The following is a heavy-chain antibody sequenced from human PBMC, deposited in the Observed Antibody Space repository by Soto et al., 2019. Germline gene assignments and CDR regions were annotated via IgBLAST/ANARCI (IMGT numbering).Heavy chain of an antibody. CDR2: ISGSGGST. CDR3: AKDKISGAGIAVAGSTFDY. Sequence: GGSLRLSCAASGFTFSSYAMSWVRQAPGKGLEWVSAISGSGGSTYYADSVKGRFTISRDNSKNTLYLQMNSLRAEDTAVYYCAKDKISGAGIAVAGSTFDYWGQGTLVTVSS. D-gene: IGHD6-19*01. V-gene: IGHV3-23*01. CDR1: GFTFSSYA. J-gene: IGHJ4*02.